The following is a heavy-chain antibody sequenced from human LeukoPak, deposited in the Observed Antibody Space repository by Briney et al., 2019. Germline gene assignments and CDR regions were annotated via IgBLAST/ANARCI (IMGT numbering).Heavy chain of an antibody. J-gene: IGHJ4*02. Sequence: GDSLKISCEASGYSFTSYWIGWVRQMPGKGLEWMGIIYPSDSDTRYSPSFQGQVTIPVDKSIRTAYLQWSSLKASDTAIYYCARHAYGYGYWGQGTLVTVSS. CDR3: ARHAYGYGY. V-gene: IGHV5-51*01. CDR1: GYSFTSYW. D-gene: IGHD5-18*01. CDR2: IYPSDSDT.